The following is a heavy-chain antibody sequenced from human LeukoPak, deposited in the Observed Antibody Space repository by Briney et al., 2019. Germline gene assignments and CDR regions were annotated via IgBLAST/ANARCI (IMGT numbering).Heavy chain of an antibody. CDR3: ARFGGIVGATEAFDI. D-gene: IGHD1-26*01. V-gene: IGHV1-18*01. CDR1: GYTFTSYG. CDR2: ISAYNGNT. J-gene: IGHJ3*02. Sequence: ASVKVSYKASGYTFTSYGISWVRQAPGQGLEWMGWISAYNGNTNYAQKLQGRVTMTTDTSTSTAYMELRSLRSDDTAVYYCARFGGIVGATEAFDIWGQGTMVTVSS.